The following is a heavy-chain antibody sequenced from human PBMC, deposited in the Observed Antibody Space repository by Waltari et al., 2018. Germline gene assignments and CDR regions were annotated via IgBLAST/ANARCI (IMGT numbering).Heavy chain of an antibody. CDR3: ARRAPVTGNFDY. CDR2: IYGGDSDT. Sequence: EVQLVQSGAEVKKPGESLKISCQASGYNFDKHWIGWVRQMPGKGLEWMGLIYGGDSDTRYNPSFQGQVTFSADKSVTTAYLHWSSLKASDTAIYFCARRAPVTGNFDYWGQGTLVTVSS. CDR1: GYNFDKHW. V-gene: IGHV5-51*03. D-gene: IGHD1-20*01. J-gene: IGHJ4*02.